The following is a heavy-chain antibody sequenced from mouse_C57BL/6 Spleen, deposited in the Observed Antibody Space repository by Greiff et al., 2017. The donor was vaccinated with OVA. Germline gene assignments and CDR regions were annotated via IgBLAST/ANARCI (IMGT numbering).Heavy chain of an antibody. Sequence: QVQLQQPGPELVRPGVSVKISCKGSGYTFTEYAMHWVKQSHAKSLEWIGVISTYYGDASYNQKFKDKATMTVDKSSSTAYMELARLTSEDRRYYGSNYEDGYFDVWGTGTTVTVSS. CDR1: GYTFTEYA. V-gene: IGHV1-67*01. CDR3: NYEDGYFDV. CDR2: ISTYYGDA. J-gene: IGHJ1*03. D-gene: IGHD1-1*01.